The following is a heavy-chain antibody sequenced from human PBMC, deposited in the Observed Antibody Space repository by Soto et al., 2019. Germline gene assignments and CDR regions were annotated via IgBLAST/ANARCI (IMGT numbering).Heavy chain of an antibody. CDR1: FYTFTIYG. Sequence: WASVXVSFKSSFYTFTIYGIVVLRQAPGQGLDGMGWISAYNGNTNYAQKLQGRVTMTTDKSTSTAYMELRSLRSEDTAVYYCARDKDDSSGYYQWDYWGQGTLVTVSS. CDR2: ISAYNGNT. CDR3: ARDKDDSSGYYQWDY. D-gene: IGHD3-22*01. J-gene: IGHJ4*02. V-gene: IGHV1-18*04.